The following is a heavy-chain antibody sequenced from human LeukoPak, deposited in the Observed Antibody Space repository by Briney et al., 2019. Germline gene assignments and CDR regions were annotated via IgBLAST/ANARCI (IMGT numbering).Heavy chain of an antibody. D-gene: IGHD6-19*01. CDR1: GGSISSYY. J-gene: IGHJ6*03. Sequence: SETLSLTCTVSGGSISSYYWSWIRQPAGKGLEWIGRIYTSGSTNYNPSLKSRVTMSVDTSKNQFSLKLSSVTAADTAVYYCARGRGWLNYYYYYMDVWGKGTTVTISS. CDR2: IYTSGST. V-gene: IGHV4-4*07. CDR3: ARGRGWLNYYYYYMDV.